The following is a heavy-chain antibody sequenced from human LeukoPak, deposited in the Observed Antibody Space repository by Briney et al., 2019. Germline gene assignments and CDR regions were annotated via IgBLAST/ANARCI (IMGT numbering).Heavy chain of an antibody. J-gene: IGHJ4*02. CDR2: IYTSGST. CDR1: GGSISSGSYY. D-gene: IGHD1-26*01. CDR3: ARWSSGSTFGDY. Sequence: SETLSLPCTVSGGSISSGSYYWSWIRQPAGKGLEWIGRIYTSGSTNYNPSLKSRVTISVDTSKNQFSLKLSSVTAADTAVYYCARWSSGSTFGDYWGQGTLVTVSS. V-gene: IGHV4-61*02.